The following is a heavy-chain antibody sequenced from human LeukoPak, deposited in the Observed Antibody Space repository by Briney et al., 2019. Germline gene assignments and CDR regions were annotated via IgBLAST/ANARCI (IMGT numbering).Heavy chain of an antibody. Sequence: GASVKVSCKASGGTFSSYAISWVRQAPGQGLEWMGGIIPIFGTANYAQKFQGRVTITADKSTSTAYMELSSLRSEDTAVYYCAGDSSGPRMLQFDYWGQGTLVTVSS. CDR2: IIPIFGTA. CDR1: GGTFSSYA. V-gene: IGHV1-69*06. J-gene: IGHJ4*02. CDR3: AGDSSGPRMLQFDY. D-gene: IGHD3-22*01.